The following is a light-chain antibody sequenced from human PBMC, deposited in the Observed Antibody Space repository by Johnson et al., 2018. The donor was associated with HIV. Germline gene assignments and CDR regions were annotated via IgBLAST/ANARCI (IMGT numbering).Light chain of an antibody. J-gene: IGLJ1*01. CDR1: SSNIGNNY. V-gene: IGLV1-51*01. CDR3: GTWDSSLSADV. CDR2: DNN. Sequence: QPVLTQPPSVSAAPGQKVTISCSGSSSNIGNNYVSWYQQLPGTAPKLLIYDNNKRPSGIPDRFSGSKSGTSATLGITGLQTGDEADYYCGTWDSSLSADVFGTGTKVTVL.